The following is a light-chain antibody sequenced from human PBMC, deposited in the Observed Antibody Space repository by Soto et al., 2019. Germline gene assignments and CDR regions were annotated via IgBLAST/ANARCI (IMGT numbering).Light chain of an antibody. CDR3: QQYSNWPLLS. CDR2: DAS. J-gene: IGKJ4*01. CDR1: QSVSSF. V-gene: IGKV3-11*01. Sequence: EIVLTQSPATLSLSPGERATLSCRASQSVSSFLAWYQQKPGQAPRPLIYDASNRATGIPARFSGSGSGTDFTLTISSLEPEDFAVYYCQQYSNWPLLSFGGGTKVDIK.